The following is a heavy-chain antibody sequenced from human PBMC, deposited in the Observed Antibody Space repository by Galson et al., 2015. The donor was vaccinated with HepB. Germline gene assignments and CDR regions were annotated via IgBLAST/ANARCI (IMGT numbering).Heavy chain of an antibody. Sequence: PALVKPTQTLTLTCTFSGFSLSTSGVGVGWIRQPPGKALEWLALIYWDDDKRYSPSLKSRLTITKDTSKNQVVLTMTSMDPVDTATYYCAHRATYYYDSSGYYYVGYFDYWGQGTLVTVSS. J-gene: IGHJ4*02. CDR1: GFSLSTSGVG. CDR2: IYWDDDK. V-gene: IGHV2-5*02. CDR3: AHRATYYYDSSGYYYVGYFDY. D-gene: IGHD3-22*01.